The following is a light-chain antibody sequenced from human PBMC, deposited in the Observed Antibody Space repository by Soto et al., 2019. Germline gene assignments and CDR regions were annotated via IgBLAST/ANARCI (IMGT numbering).Light chain of an antibody. CDR2: KAS. J-gene: IGKJ5*01. Sequence: DIQMTQSPSTLAGSVGDRVTITCGASQTISSWLAWYQQKPGKAPKLLIYKASTLKSGVPSRFRGSGSGTEFTLTISSLQPEDFETYYCQQLNAYPLTFGQGTRLEIK. CDR1: QTISSW. CDR3: QQLNAYPLT. V-gene: IGKV1-5*03.